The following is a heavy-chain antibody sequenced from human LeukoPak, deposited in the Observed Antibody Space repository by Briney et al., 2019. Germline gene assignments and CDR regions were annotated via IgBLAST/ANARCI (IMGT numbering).Heavy chain of an antibody. D-gene: IGHD2-2*01. J-gene: IGHJ4*02. Sequence: SVKVSCKASGGTFSSYAISWVRQAPGQGLEWMGVIIPIFGRANYAQKLQGRDTITADEPTSTAYMELSSLRSEDTAVYYCARGRLIGAPDERYYLDYWGQGTLVTVSS. V-gene: IGHV1-69*13. CDR3: ARGRLIGAPDERYYLDY. CDR1: GGTFSSYA. CDR2: IIPIFGRA.